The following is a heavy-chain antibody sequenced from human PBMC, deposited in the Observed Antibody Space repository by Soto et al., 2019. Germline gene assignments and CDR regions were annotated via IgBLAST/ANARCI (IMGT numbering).Heavy chain of an antibody. J-gene: IGHJ4*02. CDR2: ISYDGSNK. Sequence: GGSLRLSCAASGFTFGGYAVHWVRQAPGKGLEWVAVISYDGSNKYYADSVKGRFTISRDNSKNTLYLQMNSLRAEDTAVYYCARERSSGYFDYWGQGTLVTVSS. D-gene: IGHD6-19*01. V-gene: IGHV3-30-3*01. CDR3: ARERSSGYFDY. CDR1: GFTFGGYA.